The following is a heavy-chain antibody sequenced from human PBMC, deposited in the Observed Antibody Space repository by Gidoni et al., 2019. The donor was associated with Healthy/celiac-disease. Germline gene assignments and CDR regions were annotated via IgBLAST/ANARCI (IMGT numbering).Heavy chain of an antibody. D-gene: IGHD5-18*01. CDR3: ARARGPVDTAMASRY. V-gene: IGHV3-30*01. J-gene: IGHJ4*02. CDR2: ISYDGSNK. Sequence: QVQRVESGGGVVQPGRSLRLPCAAPGFTFSSYAMHWVRQAPGNGLEWVAVISYDGSNKYYADSVKGRFTISRDNSKNTLYLQMNSLRAEDTAVYYCARARGPVDTAMASRYWGQGTLVTVSS. CDR1: GFTFSSYA.